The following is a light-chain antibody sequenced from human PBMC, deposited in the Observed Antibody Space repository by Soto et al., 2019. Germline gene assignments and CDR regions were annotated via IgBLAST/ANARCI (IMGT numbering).Light chain of an antibody. CDR3: QQYNNWPPWT. Sequence: EIVFTQSPAPPALSPGERAPLSFRTSQSVSSYLAWYQQKPGQAPRLLIYGASTRATGIPARFSGSGSGTEFTLTISSLQSEDFAVYYCQQYNNWPPWTFGQGTKVDIK. CDR2: GAS. J-gene: IGKJ1*01. CDR1: QSVSSY. V-gene: IGKV3-15*01.